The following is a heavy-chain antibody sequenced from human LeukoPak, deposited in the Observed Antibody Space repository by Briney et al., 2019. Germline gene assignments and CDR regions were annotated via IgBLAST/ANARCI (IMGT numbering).Heavy chain of an antibody. CDR1: GYTFTGYY. CDR3: ARSHCSTSSCDTTYFQY. CDR2: INPNSGGT. D-gene: IGHD2-2*01. J-gene: IGHJ4*02. Sequence: ALVKVSCKASGYTFTGYYIQWLRQAPGQGLEWMGWINPNSGGTRYPQKFQGRVTMTRDTSISTAYMELSRLRSDDTAMYYCARSHCSTSSCDTTYFQYWGQGTQITVSS. V-gene: IGHV1-2*02.